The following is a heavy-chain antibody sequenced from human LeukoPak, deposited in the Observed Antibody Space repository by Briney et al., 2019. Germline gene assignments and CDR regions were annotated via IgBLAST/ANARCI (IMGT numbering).Heavy chain of an antibody. D-gene: IGHD5-18*01. V-gene: IGHV4-30-4*08. CDR3: ARDLIQLRLFDY. CDR2: IYYSGST. J-gene: IGHJ4*02. Sequence: SETLSLTCAVYGGSFSGYYWSWIRQPPGKGLEWIGYIYYSGSTYYSPSLKSRVTISVDTSKNQFSLKLSSVTAADTAVYYCARDLIQLRLFDYWGQGTLVTVSS. CDR1: GGSFSGYY.